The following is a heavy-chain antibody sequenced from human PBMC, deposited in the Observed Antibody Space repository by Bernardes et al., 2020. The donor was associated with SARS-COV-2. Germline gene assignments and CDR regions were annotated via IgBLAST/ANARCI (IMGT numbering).Heavy chain of an antibody. V-gene: IGHV3-33*01. CDR2: VWADGSNE. CDR3: AREARDISGWPAAFDY. Sequence: GGSLRLSCAASGFNFRSYGIHWVRQAPGKGLEWVAVVWADGSNEYYADSVKGRFTVSRDNSENTLFLQMDSLRVEDTAVYYCAREARDISGWPAAFDYWGRGTLVTVSS. D-gene: IGHD3-22*01. CDR1: GFNFRSYG. J-gene: IGHJ4*02.